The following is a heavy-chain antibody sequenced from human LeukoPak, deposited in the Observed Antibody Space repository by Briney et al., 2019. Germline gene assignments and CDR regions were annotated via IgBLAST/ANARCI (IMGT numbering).Heavy chain of an antibody. CDR1: GDIFSINSAA. Sequence: SQTLSLTCAISGDIFSINSAAWNWIRQSPSRGLEWLVRTYQRSKWYNDYAVSVKSRITINPDISKNQFSLQLNSVTPEDTAVYYCARSPSPYSSGWYFDYWGQGTLVTVSS. CDR3: ARSPSPYSSGWYFDY. J-gene: IGHJ4*02. D-gene: IGHD6-19*01. CDR2: TYQRSKWYN. V-gene: IGHV6-1*01.